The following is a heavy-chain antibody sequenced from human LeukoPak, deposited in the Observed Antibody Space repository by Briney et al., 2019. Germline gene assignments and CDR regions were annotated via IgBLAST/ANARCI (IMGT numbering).Heavy chain of an antibody. J-gene: IGHJ4*02. D-gene: IGHD2-15*01. CDR1: GFTFSGYA. CDR3: AKLPYCSGGSCDEEYFDY. CDR2: ISGSDGST. Sequence: GGSLRLSCAASGFTFSGYAMNWVRQAPGKGLERVSGISGSDGSTYYADSVKGRFTISRDNSKNTLYLQMNSLRAEDTAVYYCAKLPYCSGGSCDEEYFDYWGQGTLVTVSS. V-gene: IGHV3-23*01.